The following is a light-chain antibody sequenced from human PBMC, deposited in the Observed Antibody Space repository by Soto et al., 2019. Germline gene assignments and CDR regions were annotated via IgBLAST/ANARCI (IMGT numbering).Light chain of an antibody. CDR1: QGISSY. Sequence: AIRMTQSPSSFSASTGDRVTITCRASQGISSYLAWYQQKPGKAPKLLIYAASTLHTGVPSRFSGRGSGTDFTLTINNLQREDFADYFCQQTYSNLWTFGQGTKVDIK. J-gene: IGKJ1*01. CDR2: AAS. CDR3: QQTYSNLWT. V-gene: IGKV1-8*01.